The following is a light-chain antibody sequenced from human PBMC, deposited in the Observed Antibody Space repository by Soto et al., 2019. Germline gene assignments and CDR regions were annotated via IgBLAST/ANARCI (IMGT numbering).Light chain of an antibody. CDR3: AAWDDSLHVV. CDR2: SND. Sequence: QSVLTQPPSASGTPGQRVTISCFGSRSNIGSNTVSWYQQLPGTAPKLLIYSNDQRPSGFPDRFSGSKSGTSASLAISGLQSEDETDYYCAAWDDSLHVVFGGGTKMTVL. CDR1: RSNIGSNT. J-gene: IGLJ3*02. V-gene: IGLV1-44*01.